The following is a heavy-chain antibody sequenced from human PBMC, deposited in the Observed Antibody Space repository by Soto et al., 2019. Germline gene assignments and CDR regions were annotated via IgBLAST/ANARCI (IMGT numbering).Heavy chain of an antibody. CDR1: GYTFTSYD. J-gene: IGHJ6*02. D-gene: IGHD3-3*01. Sequence: QVQLVQSGAEVKKPGASVKVSCKASGYTFTSYDINWVRQATGHGLEWMGWMNPNIGNGSHAQKFQCRDTVTRNPPITTSAKLLSALRSEDTAVSYCARPTSGSYFYGMDVWGQGAAVTVYS. CDR3: ARPTSGSYFYGMDV. V-gene: IGHV1-8*01. CDR2: MNPNIGNG.